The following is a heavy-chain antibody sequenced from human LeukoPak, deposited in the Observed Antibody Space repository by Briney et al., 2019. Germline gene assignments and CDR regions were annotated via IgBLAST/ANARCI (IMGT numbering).Heavy chain of an antibody. D-gene: IGHD6-19*01. Sequence: GGSLRLSCAASGFTFSSYAMHWVRQAPGKGLEWVAVISYDGSNKYYADSVKGRFTISRDNSKNTLYLQMNSLRAEDTAVYYCAKDHYIAVAGTVDYWGQGTLVTVSS. CDR1: GFTFSSYA. CDR3: AKDHYIAVAGTVDY. J-gene: IGHJ4*02. V-gene: IGHV3-30*04. CDR2: ISYDGSNK.